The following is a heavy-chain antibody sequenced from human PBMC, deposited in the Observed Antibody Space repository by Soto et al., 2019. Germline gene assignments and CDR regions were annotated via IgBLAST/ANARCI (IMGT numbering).Heavy chain of an antibody. CDR1: GFTFSNYA. J-gene: IGHJ4*02. CDR2: ISGSGGST. CDR3: AKGSASGSPYYFDY. D-gene: IGHD6-25*01. Sequence: EVQLLESGGGLVQPGGSLRLSCAASGFTFSNYAMRWVRQAPGKGLEWISAISGSGGSTYHADSVEGRFIISRDNSNNTLYLQINSLRSDDTAVYYCAKGSASGSPYYFDYWCQGTLVTVSS. V-gene: IGHV3-23*01.